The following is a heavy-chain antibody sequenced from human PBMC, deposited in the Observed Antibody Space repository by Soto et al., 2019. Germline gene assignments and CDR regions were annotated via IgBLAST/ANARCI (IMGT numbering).Heavy chain of an antibody. Sequence: SETLSLTCTVSGGSISSSSYYWGWIRQPPGKGLEWIGSIYYSGSTYYNPSLKSRVTISVDTSKNQFSLKLSSVTAADTAVYYCARHPGRAQVDYWGQGTLVTVSS. CDR1: GGSISSSSYY. CDR3: ARHPGRAQVDY. V-gene: IGHV4-39*01. J-gene: IGHJ4*02. CDR2: IYYSGST.